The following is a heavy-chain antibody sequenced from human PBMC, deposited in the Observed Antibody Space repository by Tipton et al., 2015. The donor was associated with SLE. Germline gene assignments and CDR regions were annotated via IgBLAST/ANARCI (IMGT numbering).Heavy chain of an antibody. CDR3: ARGKGKYSSGWYGVDAFDI. CDR2: IGTAGDT. CDR1: GFTFSSYD. V-gene: IGHV3-13*04. D-gene: IGHD6-19*01. J-gene: IGHJ3*02. Sequence: SLRLSCAASGFTFSSYDMHWVRQATGKGLEWVSAIGTAGDTYYPGSAKGRFTISRDNAKNSLYLQMNSLRAEDTAVYYCARGKGKYSSGWYGVDAFDIWGQGTMVTVSS.